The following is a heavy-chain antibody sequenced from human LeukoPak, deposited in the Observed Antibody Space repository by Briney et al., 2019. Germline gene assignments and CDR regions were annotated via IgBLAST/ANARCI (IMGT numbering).Heavy chain of an antibody. CDR1: GGSISSGSYY. D-gene: IGHD3-10*01. Sequence: SETLSLTCTVSGGSISSGSYYWSWIRQPAGKGLEWIGRIYTSGSTNYNPSLKSRVTISVDTSKNQFSLKLSSVTAADTAVYYCARGRPRYYYGSGSTEHYFDYWGQGTLVTVSS. CDR2: IYTSGST. J-gene: IGHJ4*02. V-gene: IGHV4-61*02. CDR3: ARGRPRYYYGSGSTEHYFDY.